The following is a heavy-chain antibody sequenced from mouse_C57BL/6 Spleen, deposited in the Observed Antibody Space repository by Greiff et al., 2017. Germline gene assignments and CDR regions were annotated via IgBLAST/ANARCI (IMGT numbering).Heavy chain of an antibody. D-gene: IGHD2-5*01. J-gene: IGHJ2*01. Sequence: ESGPGLVKPSPSLSLTCSVTGYSITSGYYWNWIRQFPGNKLEWMGYISYDGSNNYNPSLKNRISITRDTSKNQFFLKLNSVTTEDTATYYCARESNYYYFDYWGQGTTLTVSS. CDR2: ISYDGSN. CDR1: GYSITSGYY. CDR3: ARESNYYYFDY. V-gene: IGHV3-6*01.